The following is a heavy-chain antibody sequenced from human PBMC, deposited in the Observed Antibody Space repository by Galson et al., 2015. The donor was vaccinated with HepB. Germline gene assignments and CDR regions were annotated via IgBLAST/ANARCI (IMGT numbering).Heavy chain of an antibody. CDR1: GFTFSRNS. CDR2: IWHDGGNK. CDR3: ARSMQVVAAADH. V-gene: IGHV3-33*01. J-gene: IGHJ4*02. D-gene: IGHD6-13*01. Sequence: SLRLSCAASGFTFSRNSMHWVRQAPGKGLEWVAVIWHDGGNKYYADSVKGRFTIPRDNSKNTVSLQMNSLREEDTAVYYCARSMQVVAAADHWGQGTLVTVSS.